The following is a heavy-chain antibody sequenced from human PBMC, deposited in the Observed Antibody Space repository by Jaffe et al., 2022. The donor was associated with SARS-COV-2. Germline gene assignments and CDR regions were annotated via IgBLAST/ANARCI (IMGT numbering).Heavy chain of an antibody. CDR3: ARLDYSNRWYYGMDV. D-gene: IGHD4-4*01. Sequence: EVQLVQSGAEVKKPGESLKISCKGSGYSFSSYWIAWVRQMPGKGLEWMGIIYVGDSDTRYSPSFQGQVTISADKSIRTAYLQWNSLKASDSAMYYCARLDYSNRWYYGMDVWGQGTTVTVSS. J-gene: IGHJ6*02. CDR2: IYVGDSDT. CDR1: GYSFSSYW. V-gene: IGHV5-51*01.